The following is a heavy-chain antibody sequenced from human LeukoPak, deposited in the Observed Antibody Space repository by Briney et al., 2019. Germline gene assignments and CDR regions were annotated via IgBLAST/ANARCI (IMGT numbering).Heavy chain of an antibody. CDR3: ALVGATSWAPSDY. J-gene: IGHJ4*02. V-gene: IGHV3-21*01. D-gene: IGHD1-26*01. CDR1: GFTFSRFS. CDR2: ISSSSYI. Sequence: GGSLTLSCAVSGFTFSRFSMTWVRQAPGKGLEWVSSISSSSYIYYRDSVKGRFTISRDNAKNSLYLQMHSLRAEDTAVYYCALVGATSWAPSDYWGQGTLVTVSS.